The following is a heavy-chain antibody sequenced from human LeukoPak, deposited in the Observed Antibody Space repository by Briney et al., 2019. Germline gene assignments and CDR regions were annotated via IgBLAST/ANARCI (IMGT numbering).Heavy chain of an antibody. CDR1: GYSFTNYW. V-gene: IGHV5-51*01. CDR3: ARRFSTFEFFDY. Sequence: KPGESLKISCKGSGYSFTNYWIGWVRQTPGQGLEWMGIIYPGDSDTRYSPSFQGQVTISADKSLSTAYLQWSTLKASDTAMYYCARRFSTFEFFDYWGQGTLVTVSS. D-gene: IGHD2-2*01. CDR2: IYPGDSDT. J-gene: IGHJ4*02.